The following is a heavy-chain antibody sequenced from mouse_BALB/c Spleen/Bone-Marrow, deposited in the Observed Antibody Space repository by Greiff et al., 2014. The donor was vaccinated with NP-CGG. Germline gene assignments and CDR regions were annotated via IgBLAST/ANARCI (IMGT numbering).Heavy chain of an antibody. D-gene: IGHD2-4*01. V-gene: IGHV14-3*02. J-gene: IGHJ2*01. CDR3: ARYDYGVYFDY. CDR1: GFNIKDTY. CDR2: IDPANGNT. Sequence: VHLQQSGAELVKPGASVKLSCTASGFNIKDTYMHWVKQRPEQGLEWIGRIDPANGNTKYDPKFQGKATITADTSSNTAYLQLSSLTSEDTAVYYCARYDYGVYFDYWGQGTTLTVSS.